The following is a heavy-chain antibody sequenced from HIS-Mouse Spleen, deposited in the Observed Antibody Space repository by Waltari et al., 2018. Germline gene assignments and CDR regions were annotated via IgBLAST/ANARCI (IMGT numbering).Heavy chain of an antibody. CDR2: ISYDGSNK. CDR3: AKDLSGSYYNYFDY. CDR1: GFTFSSFG. Sequence: QVQLVESGGGVVQPGRSLRLSCAASGFTFSSFGMHWVRQAPGKGLEGVAVISYDGSNKYYADSVKGRFTISRDNSKNTLYLQMNSLRAEDTAVYYCAKDLSGSYYNYFDYWGQGTLVTVSS. J-gene: IGHJ4*02. V-gene: IGHV3-30*18. D-gene: IGHD1-26*01.